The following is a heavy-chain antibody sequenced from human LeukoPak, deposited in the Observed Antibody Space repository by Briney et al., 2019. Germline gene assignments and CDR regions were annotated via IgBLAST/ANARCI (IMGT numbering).Heavy chain of an antibody. J-gene: IGHJ5*02. CDR2: IYTSGST. Sequence: SETLSLTCTVSGGSISSYYWSWIRQPAGKGLEWIGRIYTSGSTNYNPSLKSRVTISVDKSKNQFSLKLSSVTAADTAVYYCARESVSSGTNWFDPWGQGTLVTVSS. CDR1: GGSISSYY. D-gene: IGHD3-10*01. V-gene: IGHV4-4*07. CDR3: ARESVSSGTNWFDP.